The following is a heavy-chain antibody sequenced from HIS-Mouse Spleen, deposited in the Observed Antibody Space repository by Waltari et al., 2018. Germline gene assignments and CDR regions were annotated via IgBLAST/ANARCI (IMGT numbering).Heavy chain of an antibody. Sequence: QVQLVQSGAEVKKPGASVKVSCKASGYTFTSYDINWVRQATGQGLEWMGWMNPTRGKTGYAQKFQGRVTMTRNTSISTAYMELSSLRSEDTAVYYCARGHDYSNYFDYWGQGTLVTVSS. CDR1: GYTFTSYD. D-gene: IGHD4-4*01. J-gene: IGHJ4*02. CDR2: MNPTRGKT. CDR3: ARGHDYSNYFDY. V-gene: IGHV1-8*01.